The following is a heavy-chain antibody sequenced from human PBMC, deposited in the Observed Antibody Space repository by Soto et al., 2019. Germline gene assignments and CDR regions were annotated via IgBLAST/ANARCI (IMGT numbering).Heavy chain of an antibody. CDR3: ARAGRGYCSGGSCYSGLHGMDV. CDR1: GGSISSSNW. CDR2: IYHSGST. J-gene: IGHJ6*02. D-gene: IGHD2-15*01. V-gene: IGHV4-4*02. Sequence: PSETLSLTCAASGGSISSSNWWSWVRQPPGKGLEWIGEIYHSGSTNYNPSLKSRVTISVDKSKNQFSLKLSSVTAADTAVYYCARAGRGYCSGGSCYSGLHGMDVWGQGTTVTVSS.